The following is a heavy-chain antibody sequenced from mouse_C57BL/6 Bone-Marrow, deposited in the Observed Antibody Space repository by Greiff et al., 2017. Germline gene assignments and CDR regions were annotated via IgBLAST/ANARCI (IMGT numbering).Heavy chain of an antibody. CDR2: IRLKSDNYAT. CDR1: GFTFSNYW. V-gene: IGHV6-3*01. Sequence: EVKLMESGGGLVQPGGSMKLSCVASGFTFSNYWMNWVRQSPEKGLEWVAQIRLKSDNYATHYAESVKGRFTISRDDSKSSVYLQMNNLRAEDTGIYYCTGGYGSRKAYWGQGTLVTVSA. J-gene: IGHJ3*01. D-gene: IGHD1-1*01. CDR3: TGGYGSRKAY.